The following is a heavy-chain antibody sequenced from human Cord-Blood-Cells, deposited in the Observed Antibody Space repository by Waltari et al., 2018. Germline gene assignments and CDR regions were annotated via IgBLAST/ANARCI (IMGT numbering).Heavy chain of an antibody. J-gene: IGHJ3*02. D-gene: IGHD3-22*01. CDR2: INHSGST. CDR1: GGSFSGYY. Sequence: QVQLQQWGAGLLKPSETLSLTCAVYGGSFSGYYWSWIRQPPGKGLEWIGEINHSGSTNYNPSLKSRVTISVDTSKNQFSLKLSSVTAADTAVYYCARPYYYDSSGYYPYAFDIWGQGTMVTVSS. CDR3: ARPYYYDSSGYYPYAFDI. V-gene: IGHV4-34*01.